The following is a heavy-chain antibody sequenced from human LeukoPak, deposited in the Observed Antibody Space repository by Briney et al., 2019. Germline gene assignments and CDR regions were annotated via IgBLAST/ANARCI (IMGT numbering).Heavy chain of an antibody. CDR1: GYTFTSYY. D-gene: IGHD3-9*01. CDR2: INPSGGST. Sequence: ASVKVSCKASGYTFTSYYMHWVRQAPGQGLEWMGIINPSGGSTSYAQKFQGRVTMTRDTSTSTVYMELSSLRSEDTAVYYCARDVGYDILIGSFDYWGQGTLVTVSS. V-gene: IGHV1-46*01. J-gene: IGHJ4*02. CDR3: ARDVGYDILIGSFDY.